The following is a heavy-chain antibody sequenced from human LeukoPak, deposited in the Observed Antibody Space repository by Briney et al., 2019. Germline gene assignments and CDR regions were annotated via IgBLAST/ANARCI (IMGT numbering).Heavy chain of an antibody. D-gene: IGHD3-22*01. CDR2: IYTSGST. V-gene: IGHV4-4*07. Sequence: SETLSLTCTVSGGSISSYYWSWIRQPAGKGLEWIGRIYTSGSTNYNPSLKSRVTMSVDTSKNQFSLKLSSVTAADTAVYYCARGGYYYDSRGYYTLDYWGQGTLVTVSS. CDR3: ARGGYYYDSRGYYTLDY. CDR1: GGSISSYY. J-gene: IGHJ4*02.